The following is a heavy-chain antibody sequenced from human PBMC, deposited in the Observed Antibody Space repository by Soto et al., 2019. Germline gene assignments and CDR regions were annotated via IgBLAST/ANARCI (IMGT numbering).Heavy chain of an antibody. CDR2: INQDGREK. V-gene: IGHV3-7*05. CDR3: ARDGRTSWYSYDYHGMDV. D-gene: IGHD5-18*01. CDR1: GFTFRTYW. J-gene: IGHJ6*02. Sequence: EVQLVESGGGLVQPGGSLRLSCGASGFTFRTYWLSWVRQVPGKGLEWVANINQDGREKNYVDSVKGRFTISRDNAKNSLYLQMSSLRAEDTALYYCARDGRTSWYSYDYHGMDVWGQGTTVTVSS.